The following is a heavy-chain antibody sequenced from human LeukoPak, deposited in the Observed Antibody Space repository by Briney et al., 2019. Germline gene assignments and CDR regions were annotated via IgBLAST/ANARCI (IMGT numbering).Heavy chain of an antibody. V-gene: IGHV1-8*03. Sequence: ASVKVSCKASGYTFTSYDINWVRQATGQGLEWMGWMNPNSGNTGYAQKFQGRVTITRNTSISTAYMELSSLRSEDTAVYYCERAYRSSIAARLSFGYWGQGTLVTVSS. J-gene: IGHJ4*02. CDR2: MNPNSGNT. CDR3: ERAYRSSIAARLSFGY. CDR1: GYTFTSYD. D-gene: IGHD6-6*01.